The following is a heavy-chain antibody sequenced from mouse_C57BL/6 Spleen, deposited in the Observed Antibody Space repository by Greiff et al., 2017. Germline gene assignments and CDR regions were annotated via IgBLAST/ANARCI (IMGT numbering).Heavy chain of an antibody. V-gene: IGHV5-6*01. CDR1: GFTFSSYG. J-gene: IGHJ2*01. CDR3: AREGYYGSSYFDY. CDR2: ISSGGSYT. Sequence: EVKLLESGGDLVKPGGSLKLSCAASGFTFSSYGMPWVRQTPDKRLEWVATISSGGSYTYYPDSVKGRFTISRDNAKNTLYLQMSSLKSEDTAMYYCAREGYYGSSYFDYWGQGTTLTVSS. D-gene: IGHD1-1*01.